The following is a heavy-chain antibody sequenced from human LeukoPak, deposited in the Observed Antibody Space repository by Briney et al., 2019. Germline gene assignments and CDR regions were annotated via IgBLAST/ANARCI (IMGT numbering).Heavy chain of an antibody. J-gene: IGHJ4*02. Sequence: SETLSLTCTVSGGSTSSYYWSWIRQPPGKGLEWIGYIYYSGSTNYNPSLKSRVTISVDTSKNQFSLKLSSVTAADTAAYYCASHIAVAGTFDYWGQGTLVTVSS. CDR2: IYYSGST. D-gene: IGHD6-19*01. CDR1: GGSTSSYY. CDR3: ASHIAVAGTFDY. V-gene: IGHV4-59*01.